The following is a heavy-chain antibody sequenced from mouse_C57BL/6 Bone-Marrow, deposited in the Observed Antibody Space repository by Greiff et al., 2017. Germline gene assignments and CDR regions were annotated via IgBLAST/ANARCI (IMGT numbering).Heavy chain of an antibody. CDR3: ARSTPFAY. D-gene: IGHD1-1*01. V-gene: IGHV1-81*01. CDR2: IYPRSGNT. J-gene: IGHJ3*01. Sequence: VQLQQSGAELARPGASVKLSCKASGYTFTSYGISWVKQRTGQGLEWIGEIYPRSGNTYYNEKFKGKATLTADKSSSTAYMELRSLTSEDSAVYFCARSTPFAYWAKGLWSLSLQ. CDR1: GYTFTSYG.